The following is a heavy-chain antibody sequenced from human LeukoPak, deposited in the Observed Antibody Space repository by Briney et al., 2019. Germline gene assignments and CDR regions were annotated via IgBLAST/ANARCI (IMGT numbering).Heavy chain of an antibody. J-gene: IGHJ3*02. CDR1: GGSISSSSYY. Sequence: SETLSLTCTVSGGSISSSSYYWGWIRQPPGKGLEWIGSIYYSGSTYYNPSLKSRVTISVDTSKNQFSLKLSSVTAADTAVYYCGHCRSTSCFPDAFDIWGQGTMVTVSS. CDR2: IYYSGST. D-gene: IGHD2-2*01. V-gene: IGHV4-39*01. CDR3: GHCRSTSCFPDAFDI.